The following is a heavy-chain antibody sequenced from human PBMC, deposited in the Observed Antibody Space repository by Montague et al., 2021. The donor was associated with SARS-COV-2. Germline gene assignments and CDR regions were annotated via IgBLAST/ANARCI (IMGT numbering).Heavy chain of an antibody. J-gene: IGHJ6*03. V-gene: IGHV4-34*01. CDR3: ARARQDVGVPAPGIGAYYYHYYLDL. D-gene: IGHD2-2*01. Sequence: SETLSLTCAVYGGSFSGYYWSWIRQPPGKGLEWIGEINHSGRTNXNPSLKSRVTISVDTSKNQFSLKLSSVTAADTAVYYCARARQDVGVPAPGIGAYYYHYYLDLWGKGTPVTVSS. CDR2: INHSGRT. CDR1: GGSFSGYY.